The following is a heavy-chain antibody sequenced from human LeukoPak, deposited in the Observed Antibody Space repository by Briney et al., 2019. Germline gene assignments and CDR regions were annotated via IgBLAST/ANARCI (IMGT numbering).Heavy chain of an antibody. J-gene: IGHJ4*02. Sequence: PGGSLRLSCTASGFTFGDYAVSWVRQARGRGREWGGFIRSKAYGGTTEYAASVKGRFTISRDDSKSIAYLQMNSLKTEDTAVYYCTRLNSGWYSFFDYWGQGTLVTVSS. D-gene: IGHD6-19*01. CDR1: GFTFGDYA. CDR2: IRSKAYGGTT. V-gene: IGHV3-49*04. CDR3: TRLNSGWYSFFDY.